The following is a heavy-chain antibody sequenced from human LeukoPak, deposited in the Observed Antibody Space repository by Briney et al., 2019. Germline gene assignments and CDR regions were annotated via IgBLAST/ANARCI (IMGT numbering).Heavy chain of an antibody. CDR2: FIPILGTA. CDR3: AGIPVFGVVLHQEPV. CDR1: GGTFSSYA. D-gene: IGHD3-3*01. J-gene: IGHJ6*04. V-gene: IGHV1-69*06. Sequence: ASVKVSCKASGGTFSSYAISWVRQAPGQGLEWMGVFIPILGTANSTQKFQDRVTITADISTNTAYMELSSLRSEDTAVYFCAGIPVFGVVLHQEPVWGKGTTVTVSS.